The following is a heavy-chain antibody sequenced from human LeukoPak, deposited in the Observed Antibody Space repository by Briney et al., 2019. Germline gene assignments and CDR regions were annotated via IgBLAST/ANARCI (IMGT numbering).Heavy chain of an antibody. CDR3: ARGSDRDYVGYYYYYYMDV. D-gene: IGHD4-17*01. V-gene: IGHV3-7*01. J-gene: IGHJ6*03. CDR1: GFTFSSYW. CDR2: IKQDGSEK. Sequence: PGGSLRLSYAASGFTFSSYWMSWVRQAPGKGLEWVANIKQDGSEKYYVDSVKGRFTISRDNAKNSLYLQMNSLRAEDTAVYYCARGSDRDYVGYYYYYYMDVWGKGTTVTFSS.